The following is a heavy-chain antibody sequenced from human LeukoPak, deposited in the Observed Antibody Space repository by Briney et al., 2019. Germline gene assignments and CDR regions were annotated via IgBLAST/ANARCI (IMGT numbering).Heavy chain of an antibody. Sequence: SETLSLTCAVYGGSFSGYYWSWIRQPPWKGLEWIGEINHSGSTNYNPSLKSRVTISVDTSKNQFSLKLSSVTAADTAVYYCARGRVAVLGYWGQGTLVTVSS. V-gene: IGHV4-34*01. CDR3: ARGRVAVLGY. CDR1: GGSFSGYY. J-gene: IGHJ4*02. D-gene: IGHD2-15*01. CDR2: INHSGST.